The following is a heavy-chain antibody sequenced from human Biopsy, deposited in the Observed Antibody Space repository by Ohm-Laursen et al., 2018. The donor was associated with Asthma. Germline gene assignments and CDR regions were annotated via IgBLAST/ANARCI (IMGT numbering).Heavy chain of an antibody. D-gene: IGHD3-9*01. J-gene: IGHJ3*01. Sequence: SVKVSCKASGYNFISFAIHWVRQAPGQRLEWMGWVNTGNGDTKYSQKFQDRVTITRDTSASTAYMELRSLRSEDTATYYCARTYYDFLTGQVKDAFGVWGQGTMVTVSS. V-gene: IGHV1-3*04. CDR3: ARTYYDFLTGQVKDAFGV. CDR2: VNTGNGDT. CDR1: GYNFISFA.